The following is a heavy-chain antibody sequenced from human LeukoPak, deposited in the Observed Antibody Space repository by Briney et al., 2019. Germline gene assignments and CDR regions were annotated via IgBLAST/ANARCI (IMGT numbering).Heavy chain of an antibody. Sequence: PSGTLSLTCTVSGGSINSYYWSWIRQPAGKGLEWIGHIYTSGRTNFNPSLKSRVSMSVDTSKNQFSLKLSSVTAADTAVYYCARRAANYYGMDVWGQGTTVTVSS. CDR2: IYTSGRT. V-gene: IGHV4-4*07. D-gene: IGHD6-13*01. J-gene: IGHJ6*02. CDR3: ARRAANYYGMDV. CDR1: GGSINSYY.